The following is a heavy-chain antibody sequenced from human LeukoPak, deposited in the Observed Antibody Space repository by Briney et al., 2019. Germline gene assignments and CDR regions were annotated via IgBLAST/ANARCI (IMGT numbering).Heavy chain of an antibody. CDR3: ARGAYYDSSGLGDY. Sequence: GSLRLSCAASGFTFSSYAMSWVRQAPGKGLVWVSYISSRSSNKYYADSVKGRFTISRDNAKNSLYLQMNSLRAEDTAVYYCARGAYYDSSGLGDYWGQGTLVTVSS. V-gene: IGHV3-48*04. CDR1: GFTFSSYA. D-gene: IGHD3-22*01. CDR2: ISSRSSNK. J-gene: IGHJ4*02.